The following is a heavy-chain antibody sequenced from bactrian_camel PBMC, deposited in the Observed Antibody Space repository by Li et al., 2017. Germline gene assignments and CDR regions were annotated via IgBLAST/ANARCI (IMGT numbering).Heavy chain of an antibody. CDR3: AADGPLLIDSDDYDCRSHDFDS. V-gene: IGHV3S53*01. D-gene: IGHD4*01. CDR1: GSTYSYYI. CDR2: IDSDGST. Sequence: HVQLVESGGGSVQAGGALRLSCEASGSTYSYYIMGWFRQAPGKEREGVAAIDSDGSTSYADSVKGRFAISQDNAKKTLYLQIDNLKPEDTAVYYCAADGPLLIDSDDYDCRSHDFDSWGQGTQVTVS. J-gene: IGHJ6*01.